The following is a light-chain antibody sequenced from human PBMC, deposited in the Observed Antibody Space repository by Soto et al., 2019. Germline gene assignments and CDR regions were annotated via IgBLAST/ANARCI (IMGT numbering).Light chain of an antibody. CDR2: GAS. J-gene: IGKJ4*01. V-gene: IGKV3-20*01. Sequence: ELVLTQSPGTLSLSPGERATLSCRASQSVSSSYLAWYQQKPGQAPRLLIYGASSRATGIPDRFSGSGSGTDFTLTISRLEPEDFAVYYCQQYGSSPVLTFGGGTKVEIK. CDR1: QSVSSSY. CDR3: QQYGSSPVLT.